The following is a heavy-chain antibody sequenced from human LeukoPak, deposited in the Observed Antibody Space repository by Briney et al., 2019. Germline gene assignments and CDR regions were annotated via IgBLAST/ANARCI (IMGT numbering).Heavy chain of an antibody. V-gene: IGHV3-74*01. D-gene: IGHD2-15*01. CDR2: INSDGGST. Sequence: GGSLRLSCAASGFTFSSYWMHWVRQAPGKGLVWVSRINSDGGSTSYADSVKGRFTISRDNAKNTLYLQMNSLRAEDTAVYYCAKEGFYCSGGSCYSFYYYYMDVWGKGTTVTVSS. CDR3: AKEGFYCSGGSCYSFYYYYMDV. CDR1: GFTFSSYW. J-gene: IGHJ6*03.